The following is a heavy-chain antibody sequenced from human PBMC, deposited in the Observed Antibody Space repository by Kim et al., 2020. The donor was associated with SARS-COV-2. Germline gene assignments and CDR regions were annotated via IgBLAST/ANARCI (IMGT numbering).Heavy chain of an antibody. CDR2: INPSGGST. J-gene: IGHJ6*02. CDR1: GYTFTSYY. CDR3: ARVGEWELLGGLVYGMDV. D-gene: IGHD1-26*01. V-gene: IGHV1-46*01. Sequence: ASVKVSCKASGYTFTSYYMHWVRQAPGQGLEWMGIINPSGGSTSYAQKFQGRVTMTRDTSTSTVYMELSSLRSEDTAVYYCARVGEWELLGGLVYGMDVWGQGTTVTVSS.